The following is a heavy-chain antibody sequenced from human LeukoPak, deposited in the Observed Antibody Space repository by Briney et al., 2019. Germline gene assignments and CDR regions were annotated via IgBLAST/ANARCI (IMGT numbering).Heavy chain of an antibody. J-gene: IGHJ4*02. V-gene: IGHV3-7*01. D-gene: IGHD2-2*01. Sequence: GGSLTLSCAASGVTFSNYWMSWVRQAPGKGLEWVASIKQDGSEKYYEASVKGRFTISRDNAKNPLYLQMNSLTAEDTAVYYCAREFCSSTNCYFDYWGQGTLVTVSS. CDR2: IKQDGSEK. CDR3: AREFCSSTNCYFDY. CDR1: GVTFSNYW.